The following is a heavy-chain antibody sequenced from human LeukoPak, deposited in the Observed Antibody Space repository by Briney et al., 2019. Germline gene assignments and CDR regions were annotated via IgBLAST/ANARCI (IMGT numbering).Heavy chain of an antibody. J-gene: IGHJ3*02. CDR1: GGSISSYY. D-gene: IGHD1-7*01. V-gene: IGHV4-59*01. Sequence: SETLSLTCTVSGGSISSYYWSWIRQPPGKGLEWIGYIYYSGSTNYNPSLKSRVTISVDTSKNQFSLKLSSVTAADTAVYYCARDGAQGTTHAFDIWGQGTMVTVSS. CDR3: ARDGAQGTTHAFDI. CDR2: IYYSGST.